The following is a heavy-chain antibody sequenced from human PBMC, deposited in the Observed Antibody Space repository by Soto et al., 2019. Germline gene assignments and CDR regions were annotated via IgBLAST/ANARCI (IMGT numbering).Heavy chain of an antibody. V-gene: IGHV3-30*03. CDR2: ISYDGSNK. CDR1: TLDFSSYG. J-gene: IGHJ4*02. Sequence: QVPLVESGGGVVQPGRSLRLSCAASTLDFSSYGMHWVRQAPGKGLEWVSLISYDGSNKYYADSVKGRFTISRDNSKNTLYLQMNSLRTEDTAVYYCGTYGSIFDYWGQGTLVTVAS. D-gene: IGHD3-10*01. CDR3: GTYGSIFDY.